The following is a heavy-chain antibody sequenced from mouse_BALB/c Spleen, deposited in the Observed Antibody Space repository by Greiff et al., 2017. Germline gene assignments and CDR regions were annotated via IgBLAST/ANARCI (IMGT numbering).Heavy chain of an antibody. J-gene: IGHJ4*01. CDR2: ISSGGSYT. CDR3: TRDREGSSGY. CDR1: GFTFSSYT. D-gene: IGHD3-1*01. Sequence: EVQRVESGGGLVKPGGSLKLSCAASGFTFSSYTMSWVRQTPEKRLEWVATISSGGSYTYYPDSVQGRFTISRDNAKNTLYLQMSSLKSEDTAVYYCTRDREGSSGYWGQGTSVTVSS. V-gene: IGHV5-6-4*01.